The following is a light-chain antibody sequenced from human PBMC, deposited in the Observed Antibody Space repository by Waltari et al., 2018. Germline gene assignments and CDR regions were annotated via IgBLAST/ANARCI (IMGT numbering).Light chain of an antibody. CDR3: HQYYSIPYS. CDR2: WST. J-gene: IGKJ2*03. Sequence: DIVMTQSPDSLAVSLGERATINCKSSQTLFYSSKNKDYLAWYQQKPGQPPKLLFYWSTTRESGVPDRFSGSGSGTDFTLTINSLQAEDVAVYYCHQYYSIPYSFGQGTRLEIK. CDR1: QTLFYSSKNKDY. V-gene: IGKV4-1*01.